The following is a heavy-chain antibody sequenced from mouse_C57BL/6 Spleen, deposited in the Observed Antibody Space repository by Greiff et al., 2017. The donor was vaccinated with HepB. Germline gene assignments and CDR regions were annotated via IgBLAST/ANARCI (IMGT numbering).Heavy chain of an antibody. CDR2: INYDGSST. J-gene: IGHJ1*03. D-gene: IGHD2-10*02. CDR3: ARGGYGNYYFDG. CDR1: GFTFSDYY. V-gene: IGHV5-16*01. Sequence: EVMLVESEGGLVQPGSSMKLSCTASGFTFSDYYMAWVRQVPEKGLEWVANINYDGSSTYYLDSLKSRFIISRDNAKNILYLQMSSLKSEDTATYYCARGGYGNYYFDGWGTGTTVTVSS.